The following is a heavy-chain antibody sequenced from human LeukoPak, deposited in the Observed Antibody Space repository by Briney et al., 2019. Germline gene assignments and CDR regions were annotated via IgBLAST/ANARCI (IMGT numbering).Heavy chain of an antibody. D-gene: IGHD6-19*01. CDR3: ARETDSSGLNPV. Sequence: PGGSLRLSCAASGFTFSSYAMHWVRQAPGKGLEWVAVISYDGSNKYYADSVKGRFTISRDNSKNTLYLQMNSLRAEDTAVYYCARETDSSGLNPVWGQGTLVTVSS. CDR1: GFTFSSYA. CDR2: ISYDGSNK. J-gene: IGHJ4*02. V-gene: IGHV3-30-3*01.